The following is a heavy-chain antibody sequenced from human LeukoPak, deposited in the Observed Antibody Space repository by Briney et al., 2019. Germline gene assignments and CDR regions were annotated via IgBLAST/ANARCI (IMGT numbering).Heavy chain of an antibody. V-gene: IGHV3-15*01. CDR2: IKSKNDGGTT. J-gene: IGHJ1*01. CDR3: TIDSGSYLPIQH. D-gene: IGHD1-26*01. Sequence: GGSLRLSCAASGITFRNAWMSWVRQAPGKGPEWVGHIKSKNDGGTTDYAAPVKGRFNISRDDSKNTLYLRMNNLKTEDTAVYYCTIDSGSYLPIQHWGQGTLITVSS. CDR1: GITFRNAW.